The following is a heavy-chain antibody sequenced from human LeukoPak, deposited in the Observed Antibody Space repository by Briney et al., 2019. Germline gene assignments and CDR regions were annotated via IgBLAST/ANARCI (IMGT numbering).Heavy chain of an antibody. J-gene: IGHJ1*01. D-gene: IGHD2-15*01. Sequence: GGSLRLSCAASGFTFSSYAMHWVRQAPGKGLEWVAVISYDGSNKYYADSVKGRFTISRDNSKNTLYLQMNSLRAEDTAVYYCAKARVVVAATPSEYFQHWGQGTLVTVSS. V-gene: IGHV3-30*04. CDR3: AKARVVVAATPSEYFQH. CDR1: GFTFSSYA. CDR2: ISYDGSNK.